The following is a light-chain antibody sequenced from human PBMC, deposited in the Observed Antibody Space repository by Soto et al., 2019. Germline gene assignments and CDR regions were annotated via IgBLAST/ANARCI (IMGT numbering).Light chain of an antibody. J-gene: IGKJ1*01. CDR3: LQYGSSPRT. CDR2: AAS. Sequence: EIVLTQSPGTLSLSPGERATLSCRASQSVSNNYLTWYQQKPGQAPRLLIYAASSRATGIPDRFSGYGSGTDFTLTISRLEPEDFAVYYCLQYGSSPRTFGQGTKVEIK. V-gene: IGKV3-20*01. CDR1: QSVSNNY.